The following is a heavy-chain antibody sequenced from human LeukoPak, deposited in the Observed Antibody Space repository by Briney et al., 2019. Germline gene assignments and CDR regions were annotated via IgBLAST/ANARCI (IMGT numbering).Heavy chain of an antibody. CDR3: ATAAVVVVAATRGHY. CDR1: GFTFSSYS. D-gene: IGHD2-15*01. Sequence: GGSLRLSCAASGFTFSSYSMNWVRQAPGKVLELVSYISSSSTIYYADSVKGRFTIYRDNAKNSLYLKMNSLRAEETAVYYCATAAVVVVAATRGHYWGQGTLVTVSS. CDR2: ISSSSTI. J-gene: IGHJ4*02. V-gene: IGHV3-48*01.